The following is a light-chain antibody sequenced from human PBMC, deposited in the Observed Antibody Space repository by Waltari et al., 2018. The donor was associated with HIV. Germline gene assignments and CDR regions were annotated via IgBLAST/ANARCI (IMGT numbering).Light chain of an antibody. J-gene: IGLJ2*01. Sequence: SCELTQSLSVSVALGQTARITCWAKNCGSKSVHWYQQRPGQAPLLVIYRDSNRPSGIPERFSGSNSGNTATLTISRAQAGDEADYYCQVWDSSTTKVFGGGTKLTVL. CDR3: QVWDSSTTKV. CDR1: NCGSKS. CDR2: RDS. V-gene: IGLV3-9*01.